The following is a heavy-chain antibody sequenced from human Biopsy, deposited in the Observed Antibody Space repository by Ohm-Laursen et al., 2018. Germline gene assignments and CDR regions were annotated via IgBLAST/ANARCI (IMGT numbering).Heavy chain of an antibody. CDR2: VHPGGTT. D-gene: IGHD4-17*01. Sequence: SDTLSLTCTVSGAFMNNYYWTWIRQPAGKGLEWIGRVHPGGTTNYNPSLESRLPLSGDTSKNQFPLQLNSVTAADTAIYYCAREMNDYGVHYYLDYWGQGTLVTVSS. CDR3: AREMNDYGVHYYLDY. J-gene: IGHJ4*02. CDR1: GAFMNNYY. V-gene: IGHV4-4*07.